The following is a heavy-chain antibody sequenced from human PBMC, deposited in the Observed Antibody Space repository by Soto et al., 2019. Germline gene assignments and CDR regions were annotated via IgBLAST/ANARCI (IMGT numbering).Heavy chain of an antibody. D-gene: IGHD1-26*01. CDR1: GYTFTSYG. J-gene: IGHJ5*02. V-gene: IGHV1-18*01. CDR2: ISAYNGNT. CDR3: ARSGGTSYIWFGP. Sequence: QVQLVQSGAEVKKPGASVKVSCKASGYTFTSYGISWVRQAPGQGLEWMGWISAYNGNTNYAQKLQGRVTMTTDPSTSTAYMEVRTLRSADQAVYYCARSGGTSYIWFGPWGQGTLVTVSS.